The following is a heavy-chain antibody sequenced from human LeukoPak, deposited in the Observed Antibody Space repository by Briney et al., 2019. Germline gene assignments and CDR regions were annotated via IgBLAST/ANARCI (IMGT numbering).Heavy chain of an antibody. CDR2: ISWNSGSI. D-gene: IGHD4-17*01. CDR3: VRFYYGDPLP. Sequence: PGGSLRLSCAASGFTFDDYAMHWVRQAPGKGLEWVSGISWNSGSIGYADSVKGRFTISRDNAKNSLYLQMNSLRAEDTAVYYCVRFYYGDPLPWGQGTLVTVSS. V-gene: IGHV3-9*01. J-gene: IGHJ5*02. CDR1: GFTFDDYA.